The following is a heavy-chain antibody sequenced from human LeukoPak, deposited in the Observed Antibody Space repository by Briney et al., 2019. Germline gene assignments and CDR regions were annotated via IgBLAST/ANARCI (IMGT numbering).Heavy chain of an antibody. CDR1: GFTFTTYW. V-gene: IGHV3-7*03. J-gene: IGHJ4*02. CDR2: IKQDGSEK. D-gene: IGHD1-14*01. CDR3: ARGNNRREDY. Sequence: GGSLRLSCAASGFTFTTYWMSWIRQTPKKGPEWVAHIKQDGSEKYYVDSVKGRFSISRDNANNSLYLQLNSLRAEDMGVYYCARGNNRREDYWGQGTLVTVSS.